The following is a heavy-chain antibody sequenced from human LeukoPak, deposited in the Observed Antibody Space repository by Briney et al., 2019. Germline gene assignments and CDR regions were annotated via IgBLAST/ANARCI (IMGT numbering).Heavy chain of an antibody. CDR3: AKNGGYYYGSGNWFDP. Sequence: SETLSLTCSVSGGSISSYYWNWIRQSPGKGLEWIGYIYYSGNTNYNHYLKSRVTISVDTSKNQFSLKLSSVTAADTAVYYCAKNGGYYYGSGNWFDPWGQGTLVTVSS. CDR2: IYYSGNT. J-gene: IGHJ5*02. V-gene: IGHV4-59*01. D-gene: IGHD3-10*01. CDR1: GGSISSYY.